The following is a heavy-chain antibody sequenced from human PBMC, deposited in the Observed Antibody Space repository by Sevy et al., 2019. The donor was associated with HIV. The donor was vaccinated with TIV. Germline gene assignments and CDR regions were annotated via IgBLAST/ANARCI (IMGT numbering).Heavy chain of an antibody. CDR1: GYTFTGYY. CDR3: ARGYSGSGSCHLY. CDR2: INPNSGGT. V-gene: IGHV1-2*06. Sequence: ASVKVSCKASGYTFTGYYMHWVRQAPGQGLEWMGRINPNSGGTNYAQKFQGRVTMTRDTSISTAYMELSRLRSDDTAVYYCARGYSGSGSCHLYWGQGTLVTVSS. D-gene: IGHD3-10*01. J-gene: IGHJ4*02.